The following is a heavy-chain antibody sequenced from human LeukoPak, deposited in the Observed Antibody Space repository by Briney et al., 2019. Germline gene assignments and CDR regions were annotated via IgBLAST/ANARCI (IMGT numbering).Heavy chain of an antibody. CDR3: ALASIAAAGQYFDY. D-gene: IGHD6-13*01. CDR2: ISYDGSNK. J-gene: IGHJ4*02. CDR1: GFYFSTYV. V-gene: IGHV3-30-3*01. Sequence: GGSLRLSCAASGFYFSTYVMGWVRQAPGKGLEWVAVISYDGSNKYYADSVKGRFTISRDNSKNTLYLQMNSLRAEDTAVYYCALASIAAAGQYFDYWGQGTLVTVSS.